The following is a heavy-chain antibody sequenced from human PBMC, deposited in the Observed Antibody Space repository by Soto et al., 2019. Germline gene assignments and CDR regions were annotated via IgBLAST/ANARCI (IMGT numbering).Heavy chain of an antibody. CDR3: AREDGGGLGLFDY. CDR1: GFTFSSYS. D-gene: IGHD5-12*01. J-gene: IGHJ4*02. Sequence: PGGSLRLSCAASGFTFSSYSMNWVRQAPGKGLEWVSSISSSSSYIYYADSVKGRFTISRDNAKNSLYLQMNSLRAEDTAVYYCAREDGGGLGLFDYWGQGTLVTVSS. V-gene: IGHV3-21*01. CDR2: ISSSSSYI.